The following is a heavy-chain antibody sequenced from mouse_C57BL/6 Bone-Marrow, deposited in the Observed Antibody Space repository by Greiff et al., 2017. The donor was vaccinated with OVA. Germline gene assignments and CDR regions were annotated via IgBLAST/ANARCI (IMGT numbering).Heavy chain of an antibody. CDR3: ARSRGYYDYDQDFDY. J-gene: IGHJ2*01. Sequence: QVTLKESGPGILQSSQTLSLTCSFSGFSLSTSGLGVSWIRQPSGKGLEWLAHIYWDDDKRYNPSLKSRLTISKDTSRNQVFLKITSVDTADTATYYCARSRGYYDYDQDFDYWGQGTTLTVSS. V-gene: IGHV8-12*01. D-gene: IGHD2-4*01. CDR2: IYWDDDK. CDR1: GFSLSTSGLG.